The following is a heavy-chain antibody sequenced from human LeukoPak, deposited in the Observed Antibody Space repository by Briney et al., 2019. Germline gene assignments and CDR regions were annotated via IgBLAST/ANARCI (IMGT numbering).Heavy chain of an antibody. J-gene: IGHJ4*02. D-gene: IGHD3-3*01. Sequence: ASVKVSCKVSGYTLTELSMHWVRQAPGKGLEWMGGFDPEDGETICAQKFQGRVTMTEDTSTDTAYMELSSLRSEDTAVYYCATEVSRIFGVVRFDYWGQGTLVTVSS. CDR2: FDPEDGET. CDR3: ATEVSRIFGVVRFDY. CDR1: GYTLTELS. V-gene: IGHV1-24*01.